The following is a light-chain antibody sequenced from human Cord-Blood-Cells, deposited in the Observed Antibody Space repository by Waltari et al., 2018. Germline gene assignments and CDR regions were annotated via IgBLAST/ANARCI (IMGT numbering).Light chain of an antibody. CDR3: SSYAGSNNWV. V-gene: IGLV2-8*01. Sequence: QSALTPPPSASGSPGQSVTISCTGTSSDVGGYNYVSWYQQHPGKAPKPLIYELSKLPSGVPDRFSGSKSGDTAALTVSGLQAEDEADYYCSSYAGSNNWVCGGGTKLTVL. CDR1: SSDVGGYNY. CDR2: ELS. J-gene: IGLJ3*02.